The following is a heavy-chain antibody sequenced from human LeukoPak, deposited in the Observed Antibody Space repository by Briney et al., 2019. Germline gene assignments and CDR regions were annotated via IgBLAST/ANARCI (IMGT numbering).Heavy chain of an antibody. CDR3: AKGGPFHYYDSSGYFLSFDY. CDR2: ISGSGGST. D-gene: IGHD3-22*01. J-gene: IGHJ4*02. Sequence: PGGSLRLSCAASGFTFSSYAMSWVRQAPGKGLEWVSAISGSGGSTYYADSVKGRFTISRDNSKNTLYLQMNSPRAEDTAVYYCAKGGPFHYYDSSGYFLSFDYWGQGTLVTVSS. CDR1: GFTFSSYA. V-gene: IGHV3-23*01.